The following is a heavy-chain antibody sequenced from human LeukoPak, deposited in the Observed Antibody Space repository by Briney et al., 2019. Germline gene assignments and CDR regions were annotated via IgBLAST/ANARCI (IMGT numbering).Heavy chain of an antibody. J-gene: IGHJ4*02. CDR3: AKIAASDTGEGY. Sequence: ASVKVSCKVSGYTLTELSIHWVRQAPGKGLEWMGGFDLEDGETIFAQTFQGRVTVTRDTSTSTVYMELSSLRSEDTAIYYCAKIAASDTGEGYWGQGTLVTVSS. V-gene: IGHV1-24*01. D-gene: IGHD6-13*01. CDR2: FDLEDGET. CDR1: GYTLTELS.